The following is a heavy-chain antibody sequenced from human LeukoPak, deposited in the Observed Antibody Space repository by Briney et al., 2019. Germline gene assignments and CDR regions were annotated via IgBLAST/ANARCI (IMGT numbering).Heavy chain of an antibody. V-gene: IGHV1-2*02. D-gene: IGHD3-10*01. Sequence: ASVKVSSKASGYTFTGYYMHWVRQAPGQGLEWMGWINPNSGGTNYAQKFQGRVTMTRDTSISTAYIELSRLRSDDTAVYYCARDLLLWFGELFLQAYGMDVWGQGTTVTVSS. J-gene: IGHJ6*02. CDR2: INPNSGGT. CDR3: ARDLLLWFGELFLQAYGMDV. CDR1: GYTFTGYY.